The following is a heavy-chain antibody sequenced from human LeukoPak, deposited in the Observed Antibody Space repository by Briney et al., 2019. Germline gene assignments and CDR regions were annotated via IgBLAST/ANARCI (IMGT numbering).Heavy chain of an antibody. CDR3: ARGATGYSYGLPPVDY. D-gene: IGHD5-18*01. Sequence: SVKVSCKASGGTFSSYAISWVRQAPGQGLEWMGGIIPIFGTANYAQKFQGRVTITADESTSTAYMELSGLRSEDTAVYYCARGATGYSYGLPPVDYWGQGTLVTVSS. J-gene: IGHJ4*02. CDR1: GGTFSSYA. V-gene: IGHV1-69*13. CDR2: IIPIFGTA.